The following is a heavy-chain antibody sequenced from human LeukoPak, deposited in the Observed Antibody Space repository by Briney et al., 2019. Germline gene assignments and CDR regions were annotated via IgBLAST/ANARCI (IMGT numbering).Heavy chain of an antibody. V-gene: IGHV3-74*01. J-gene: IGHJ4*02. CDR3: AREELRSRGVPN. CDR1: GFTFSSYV. CDR2: INSDGSST. D-gene: IGHD3-10*01. Sequence: GGSLILSCAASGFTFSSYVMSWVRQAPGKGLVWVSLINSDGSSTSYADSVKGRFTISRDNAKNTLYLQMNSLRAEDTAVYYCAREELRSRGVPNWGQGTLVTVSS.